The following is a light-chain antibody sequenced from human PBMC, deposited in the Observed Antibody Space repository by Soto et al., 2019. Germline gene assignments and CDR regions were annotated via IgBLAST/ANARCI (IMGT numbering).Light chain of an antibody. J-gene: IGKJ1*01. V-gene: IGKV3-20*01. CDR2: GAS. CDR1: QSVGTY. Sequence: EIVLTQSPGTLSLSPGERATLSCRASQSVGTYLAWYQQKPGQTPRLLIYGASSRATGIPDRFSGSGSGTDFTLTISRLEPEDFAVYYCQQYGSSSWTFGQGTKVDIK. CDR3: QQYGSSSWT.